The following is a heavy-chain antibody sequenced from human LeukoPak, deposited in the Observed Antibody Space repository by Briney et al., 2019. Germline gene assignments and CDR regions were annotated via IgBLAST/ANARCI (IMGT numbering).Heavy chain of an antibody. CDR1: GFTFSSYW. J-gene: IGHJ4*02. D-gene: IGHD3-10*01. V-gene: IGHV3-74*01. CDR3: ARGKLWFGELLIY. CDR2: INGDGTST. Sequence: GGSLRLSCAASGFTFSSYWMHWVRQAPGKGLVWVSLINGDGTSTSHADSVKGRFTISRDNAKNTLYLQMNSLRAEDTAVYYRARGKLWFGELLIYWGQGTLVTVSS.